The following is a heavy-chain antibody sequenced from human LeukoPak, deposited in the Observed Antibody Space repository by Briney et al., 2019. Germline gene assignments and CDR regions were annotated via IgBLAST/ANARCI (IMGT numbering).Heavy chain of an antibody. CDR3: AKVRDSAYDGPDY. V-gene: IGHV3-23*01. Sequence: GGSLRLSCAASGFTFSSYGMSWVRQAPGKGLEWVSVISGSGSSTHYADSVKGRFTISRDNSKNTLYLQMNSLRVDDTAEYYCAKVRDSAYDGPDYWGQGTLVTVSS. CDR2: ISGSGSST. D-gene: IGHD5-12*01. J-gene: IGHJ4*02. CDR1: GFTFSSYG.